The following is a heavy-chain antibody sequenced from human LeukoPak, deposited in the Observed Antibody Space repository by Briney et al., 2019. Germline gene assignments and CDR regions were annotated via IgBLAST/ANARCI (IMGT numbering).Heavy chain of an antibody. J-gene: IGHJ6*02. Sequence: GGSPRLSCAASEFTFSSYAMHWVRQAPGKGLDWVAVISYDGSNKYYADSVKGRFTISRDNSKNTLYLQMNSLRTEDTAVYYCARDCDTSGYYYCGMDVWGQGTTVAVPS. CDR3: ARDCDTSGYYYCGMDV. D-gene: IGHD3-22*01. CDR2: ISYDGSNK. V-gene: IGHV3-30-3*01. CDR1: EFTFSSYA.